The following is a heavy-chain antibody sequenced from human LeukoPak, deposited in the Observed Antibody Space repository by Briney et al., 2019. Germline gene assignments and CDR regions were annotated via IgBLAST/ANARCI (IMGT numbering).Heavy chain of an antibody. CDR3: AEDYYDSSGYTLGY. CDR2: INHSGST. Sequence: PSETLSLTCAVYGGSFSGYYWSWIRQPPGKGLEWIGEINHSGSTNYNPSLKSRVTISVDKSKNQFSLKLSSVTAADTAVYYCAEDYYDSSGYTLGYWGQETLVTVSS. CDR1: GGSFSGYY. V-gene: IGHV4-34*01. J-gene: IGHJ4*02. D-gene: IGHD3-22*01.